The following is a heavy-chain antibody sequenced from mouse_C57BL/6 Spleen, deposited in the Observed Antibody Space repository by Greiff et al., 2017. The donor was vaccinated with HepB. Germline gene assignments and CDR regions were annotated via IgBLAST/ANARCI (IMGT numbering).Heavy chain of an antibody. J-gene: IGHJ1*03. CDR2: IYPGDGDT. CDR3: ARSDDGSSWYFDV. V-gene: IGHV1-80*01. Sequence: VQLQQSGAELVKPGASVKISCKASGYAFSSYWMNWVKQRPGRGLEWIGQIYPGDGDTNYNGKFKGKATLTADKSSSTAYMQLSSLTSEDSAVYFCARSDDGSSWYFDVWGTGTTVTVSS. CDR1: GYAFSSYW. D-gene: IGHD1-1*01.